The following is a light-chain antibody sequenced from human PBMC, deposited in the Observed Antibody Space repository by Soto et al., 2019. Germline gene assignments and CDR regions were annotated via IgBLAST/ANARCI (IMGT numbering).Light chain of an antibody. CDR2: FAS. J-gene: IGKJ1*01. CDR1: QGIGDR. V-gene: IGKV1-12*01. Sequence: DIQMTQSPSSVSASVGDRVTITCRASQGIGDRLAWYQQRPGKVPQLVVYFASTLPSGVPSRFSASGSGAEFTLTISSLQSEDFAVYYCQQYNNWPRTFGQGTKVDIK. CDR3: QQYNNWPRT.